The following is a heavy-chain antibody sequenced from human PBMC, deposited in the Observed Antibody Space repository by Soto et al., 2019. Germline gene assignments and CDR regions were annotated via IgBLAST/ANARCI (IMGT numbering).Heavy chain of an antibody. CDR1: GGSISYYY. D-gene: IGHD5-12*01. Sequence: SETLSLTCTVSGGSISYYYCGWIRQPPWKELEWIGSIYYSGNTHYNPSLKSRVTISVDTSMNQFSLNLDSVTAVDSAVYYCVRGGYVHAFDYWGQGALLTVSS. V-gene: IGHV4-59*01. J-gene: IGHJ4*02. CDR3: VRGGYVHAFDY. CDR2: IYYSGNT.